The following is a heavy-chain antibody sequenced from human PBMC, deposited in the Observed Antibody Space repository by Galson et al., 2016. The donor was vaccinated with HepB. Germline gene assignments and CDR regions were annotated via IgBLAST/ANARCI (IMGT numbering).Heavy chain of an antibody. CDR1: GFTFGEYA. CDR2: ISWNCGRI. J-gene: IGHJ6*02. Sequence: SLRLSCAASGFTFGEYAMHWVRQAPGKGLEWISGISWNCGRIGSADSVRGRFTISRDHVKNSLYLQMNSLGAEDTALYDCAKALVRGSFYYYYYSMDVWGQGTTVTVSS. V-gene: IGHV3-9*01. D-gene: IGHD3-10*01. CDR3: AKALVRGSFYYYYYSMDV.